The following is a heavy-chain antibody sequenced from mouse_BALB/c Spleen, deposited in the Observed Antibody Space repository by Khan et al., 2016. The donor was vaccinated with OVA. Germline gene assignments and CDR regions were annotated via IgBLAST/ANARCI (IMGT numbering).Heavy chain of an antibody. Sequence: EVQLQESGPGLVKPSQSLSLTCTVTGYSITSDYAWNWIRQFPGNKLEWMGYISYSGRTRYNPSLKSRISITRDTSKNQSFLQLNSVTTEDTATYYCARSVTITTVVATDFDYWGQGTTLTVSS. J-gene: IGHJ2*01. CDR2: ISYSGRT. V-gene: IGHV3-2*02. D-gene: IGHD1-1*01. CDR1: GYSITSDYA. CDR3: ARSVTITTVVATDFDY.